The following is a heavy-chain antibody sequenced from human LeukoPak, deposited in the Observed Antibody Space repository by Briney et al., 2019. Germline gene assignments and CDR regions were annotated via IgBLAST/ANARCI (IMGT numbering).Heavy chain of an antibody. CDR1: GYTFTGYY. D-gene: IGHD2-8*01. V-gene: IGHV1-2*02. CDR3: ARDLSGYCTNGVCPPFDP. J-gene: IGHJ5*02. CDR2: INPNSGDT. Sequence: ASVKVSCKASGYTFTGYYMHWVRQAPGQGLEWMGLINPNSGDTNYAQNFQGRVTMTRDTSISTAYMELSRLRSDDTAVYYCARDLSGYCTNGVCPPFDPWGQGTLVTVSS.